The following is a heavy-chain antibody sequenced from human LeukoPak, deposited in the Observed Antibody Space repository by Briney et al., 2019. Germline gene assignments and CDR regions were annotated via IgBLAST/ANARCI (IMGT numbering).Heavy chain of an antibody. Sequence: GGSLRLSCAASGFTFSSYAMSWVRQAPGKGLEWVSAISGSGGSTYYADSVKGRFTISRDNSKNTLYLQMNSLRAEDTAVYYCAKDNWVAWYYDFWSGYSEDYWGQGTLVTVSS. V-gene: IGHV3-23*01. CDR3: AKDNWVAWYYDFWSGYSEDY. CDR2: ISGSGGST. D-gene: IGHD3-3*01. J-gene: IGHJ4*02. CDR1: GFTFSSYA.